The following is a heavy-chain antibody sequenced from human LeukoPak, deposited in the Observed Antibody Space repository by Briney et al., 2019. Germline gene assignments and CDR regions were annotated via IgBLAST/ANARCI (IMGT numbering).Heavy chain of an antibody. V-gene: IGHV1-2*02. CDR1: GYTFTGYY. Sequence: GASVKVSCKASGYTFTGYYMHWVRQAPGQGLEWMGWINPNSGGTNYAQKFQGRVTMTRDTSISTAYMELSRLRSDDTAVYYCAGGGAELIPPLLWFGEFPFDYWGQGTLVTVSS. CDR2: INPNSGGT. D-gene: IGHD3-10*01. J-gene: IGHJ4*02. CDR3: AGGGAELIPPLLWFGEFPFDY.